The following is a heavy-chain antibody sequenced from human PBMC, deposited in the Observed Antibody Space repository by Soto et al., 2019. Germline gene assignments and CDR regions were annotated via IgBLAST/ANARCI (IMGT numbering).Heavy chain of an antibody. Sequence: SETLSLTCTVSGGSISSGDYYWGWIRQPPGKGLEWIGYIYYSGSTYYNPSLKSRVTISVDTSKNQFSLKLSSVTAADTAVYYCARGHYDFWSGYSYYFDYWGQGTLVTVSS. CDR2: IYYSGST. CDR3: ARGHYDFWSGYSYYFDY. D-gene: IGHD3-3*01. CDR1: GGSISSGDYY. V-gene: IGHV4-30-4*01. J-gene: IGHJ4*02.